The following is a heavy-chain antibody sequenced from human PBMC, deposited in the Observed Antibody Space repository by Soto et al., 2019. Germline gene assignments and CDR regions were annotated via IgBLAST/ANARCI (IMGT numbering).Heavy chain of an antibody. Sequence: GESLKISCKGSGYSFTSYWIGWVRQMPGKCLEWMGIIYPGDSATRYSPSFQGQVTISADKSISTAYLQWSSLKASDTAMYYCARHEGYYGSPAAGLFDYWGQGTLVTVSS. CDR1: GYSFTSYW. D-gene: IGHD3-10*01. CDR3: ARHEGYYGSPAAGLFDY. V-gene: IGHV5-51*01. J-gene: IGHJ4*02. CDR2: IYPGDSAT.